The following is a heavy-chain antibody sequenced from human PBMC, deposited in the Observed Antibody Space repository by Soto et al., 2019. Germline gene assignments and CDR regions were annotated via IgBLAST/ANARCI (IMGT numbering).Heavy chain of an antibody. V-gene: IGHV4-59*12. CDR3: ARGGRNAHLAH. CDR2: IYYSGST. D-gene: IGHD3-16*01. Sequence: SETLSLTCTVSGVSISSYCWSWIRQPPGKGLEWIGYIYYSGSTYYNPSLKSRLTISVDTSKNHFSLKLTSVTAADTAVYYCARGGRNAHLAHWGQGTLVTVSS. CDR1: GVSISSYC. J-gene: IGHJ4*02.